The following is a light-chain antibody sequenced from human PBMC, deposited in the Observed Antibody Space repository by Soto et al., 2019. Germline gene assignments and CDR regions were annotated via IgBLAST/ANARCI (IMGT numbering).Light chain of an antibody. CDR2: DTS. J-gene: IGKJ4*01. V-gene: IGKV3-11*01. CDR1: QTISSY. Sequence: EIVLTQSPATLSLSPGERATLCCRASQTISSYLAWYQHKPGQAPRLLIYDTSNRATGIPARFSGSGSGTDFTLTISSLEPEDFAVYYCHQRSNWPLTFGGGTKVDIK. CDR3: HQRSNWPLT.